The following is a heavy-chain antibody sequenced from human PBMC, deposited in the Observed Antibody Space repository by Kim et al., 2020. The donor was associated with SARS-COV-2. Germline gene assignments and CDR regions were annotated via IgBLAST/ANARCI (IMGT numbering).Heavy chain of an antibody. D-gene: IGHD3-3*01. J-gene: IGHJ6*02. CDR3: ARGGFLMGYYGMDV. V-gene: IGHV4-59*13. CDR1: GGSISSDY. CDR2: IHYSGST. Sequence: SETLSLTCSVSGGSISSDYWHWIRQPPGKGLEWIGYIHYSGSTSYNPSLKSRVTISVDTPKNHFSLKVSSVITADTAVYYCARGGFLMGYYGMDVWGQGTTVTVSS.